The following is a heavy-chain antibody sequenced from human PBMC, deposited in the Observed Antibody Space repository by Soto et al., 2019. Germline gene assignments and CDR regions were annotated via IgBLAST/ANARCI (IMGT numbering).Heavy chain of an antibody. D-gene: IGHD5-18*01. J-gene: IGHJ4*02. Sequence: SETLSLTCTVSGGSISSGGYYWSWIRQHPGKGLEWIGYIYYSGSTYYNPSLKSRVTISVDTSKNQFSLKLSSVTAADTAVYYCARWRLLTPGFDYWGQGTLVTV. V-gene: IGHV4-30-4*08. CDR3: ARWRLLTPGFDY. CDR1: GGSISSGGYY. CDR2: IYYSGST.